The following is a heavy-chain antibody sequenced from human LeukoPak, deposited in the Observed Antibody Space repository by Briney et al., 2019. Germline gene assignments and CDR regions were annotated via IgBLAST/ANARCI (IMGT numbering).Heavy chain of an antibody. J-gene: IGHJ4*02. CDR2: IYYSGST. D-gene: IGHD2-2*01. Sequence: PSETLPLTCTVSGGSISSYYWSWIRQPPGKGLEWIGYIYYSGSTNYNPSLKSRVTISVDTSKNQFSLNLISVTAADTAVYYCARASSYTGHLGWWGQGTLVTVSS. CDR1: GGSISSYY. CDR3: ARASSYTGHLGW. V-gene: IGHV4-59*08.